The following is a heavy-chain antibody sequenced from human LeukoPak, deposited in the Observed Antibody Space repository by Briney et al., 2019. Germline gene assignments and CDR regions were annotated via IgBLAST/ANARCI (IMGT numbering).Heavy chain of an antibody. CDR1: GGTFSSYA. Sequence: SVKVSCKASGGTFSSYAISWVRQAPGQGLEWMGRIIPILGIANYAQKFQGRVTITADKSTSTAYMELSSLRSEDTAVYYCATTTTVVISAEYFQHWGQGTLATVSS. CDR3: ATTTTVVISAEYFQH. J-gene: IGHJ1*01. V-gene: IGHV1-69*04. CDR2: IIPILGIA. D-gene: IGHD4-23*01.